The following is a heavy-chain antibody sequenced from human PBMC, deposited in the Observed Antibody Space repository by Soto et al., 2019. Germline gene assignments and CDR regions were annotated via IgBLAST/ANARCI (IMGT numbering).Heavy chain of an antibody. CDR2: ISGSGGST. J-gene: IGHJ4*02. V-gene: IGHV3-23*01. D-gene: IGHD3-9*01. CDR3: AKTDYDILTRYPIFAY. CDR1: GFTFSSYA. Sequence: GGSLRLSCAASGFTFSSYAMSWVRQAPGKGLEWVSAISGSGGSTYYADSVKGRFTISRDNSKNTLYLQMNSLRAEDTAVYYCAKTDYDILTRYPIFAYWGQGTLVTVSS.